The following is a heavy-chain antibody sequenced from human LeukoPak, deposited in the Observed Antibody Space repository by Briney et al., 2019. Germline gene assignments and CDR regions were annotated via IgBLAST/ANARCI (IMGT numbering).Heavy chain of an antibody. Sequence: QAGGSLRLSCATSGFTFDTHVMTWVRQTPGKGLDWVSTISPTSTYYADSVKGRFTISRDNSKNTLFLQMNSLRAEDTAVYYCAREGYDFWSGYFSGPWYFDLWGRGTLVTVSS. D-gene: IGHD3-3*01. CDR1: GFTFDTHV. J-gene: IGHJ2*01. V-gene: IGHV3-23*01. CDR2: ISPTST. CDR3: AREGYDFWSGYFSGPWYFDL.